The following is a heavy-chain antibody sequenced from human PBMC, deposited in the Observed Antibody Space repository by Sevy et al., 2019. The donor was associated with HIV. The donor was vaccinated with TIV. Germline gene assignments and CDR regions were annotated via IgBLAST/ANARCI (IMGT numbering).Heavy chain of an antibody. CDR1: GFTFSSYA. V-gene: IGHV3-30-3*01. CDR3: ARDRGITMVRGVITHYMDV. Sequence: GGSLRLSCAASGFTFSSYAMHWVRQAPGKGLEWVAVISYDGSNKYYADSVKGRFTISRDNSENTLYLQMNSLRAEDTAVYYCARDRGITMVRGVITHYMDVWGKGTTVTVSS. CDR2: ISYDGSNK. D-gene: IGHD3-10*01. J-gene: IGHJ6*03.